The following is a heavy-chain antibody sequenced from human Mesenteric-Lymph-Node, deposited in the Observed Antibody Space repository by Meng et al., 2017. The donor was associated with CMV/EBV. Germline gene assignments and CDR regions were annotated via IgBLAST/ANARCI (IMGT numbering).Heavy chain of an antibody. CDR3: ARDPTTYYYYGLDV. V-gene: IGHV4-59*01. Sequence: GSLRLSCAVNGGSFNNYYWNWIRQPPGKGLEWIGNIHYSGSTNYNPSLKSRVTISVDTSKTHFSLKLHSVTAADTAVYYCARDPTTYYYYGLDVWGQGTTVTVSS. D-gene: IGHD1-14*01. CDR2: IHYSGST. CDR1: GGSFNNYY. J-gene: IGHJ6*02.